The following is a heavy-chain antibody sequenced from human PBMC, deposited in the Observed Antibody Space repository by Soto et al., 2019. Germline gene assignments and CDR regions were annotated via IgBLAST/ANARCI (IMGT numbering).Heavy chain of an antibody. CDR1: GYTFTGHY. D-gene: IGHD1-26*01. CDR2: IGPESGAT. J-gene: IGHJ4*02. V-gene: IGHV1-2*02. Sequence: ASVKVSCKASGYTFTGHYIHWVRQAPGQGPEWMGEIGPESGATRYAQRFQGRVTMTRDMSITTVYMELNNLSPDDTAVYYCGRGRSGQIVVFYWGQGTPVTVSS. CDR3: GRGRSGQIVVFY.